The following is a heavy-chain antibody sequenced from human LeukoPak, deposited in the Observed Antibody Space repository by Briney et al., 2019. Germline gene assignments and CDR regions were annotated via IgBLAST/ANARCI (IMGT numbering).Heavy chain of an antibody. CDR3: ARLEVAMVRGVYYYYYGMDV. J-gene: IGHJ6*02. CDR1: GYTFTGYY. Sequence: GASVKVSCKASGYTFTGYYMHWVRQAPGQGLEWMGWINPNSGGTNYAQKFQGRVTITADESTSTAYMELSSLRSEDTAVYYCARLEVAMVRGVYYYYYGMDVWGQGTTVTVSS. D-gene: IGHD3-10*01. V-gene: IGHV1-2*02. CDR2: INPNSGGT.